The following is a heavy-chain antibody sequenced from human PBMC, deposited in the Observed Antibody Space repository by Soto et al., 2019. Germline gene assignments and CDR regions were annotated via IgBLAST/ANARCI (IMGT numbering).Heavy chain of an antibody. J-gene: IGHJ4*02. CDR1: GFTFSSYA. V-gene: IGHV3-23*01. CDR2: ISGSDDST. CDR3: ARDDEGGSYCDLGY. D-gene: IGHD3-10*01. Sequence: GGSLRLSCAASGFTFSSYAMSWVRQAPGKGLEWVSVISGSDDSTYYADSVKGRFTISRDNSKNTLYLQMNSLRTEDTAIYYCARDDEGGSYCDLGYWGQGTLVTVSS.